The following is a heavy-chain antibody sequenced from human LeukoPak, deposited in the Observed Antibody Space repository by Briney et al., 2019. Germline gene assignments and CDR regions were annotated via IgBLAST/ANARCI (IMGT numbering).Heavy chain of an antibody. CDR2: FKSKTDGGTT. CDR1: GFTFSNAW. D-gene: IGHD1-26*01. CDR3: TIAGNPYYYYYMDV. V-gene: IGHV3-15*01. Sequence: GGSLRLSCAASGFTFSNAWMSWVRQAPGKGLEWVGRFKSKTDGGTTDYAAPVKGRFTISRDDSKNTLYLQMNSLKTEDTAVYYCTIAGNPYYYYYMDVWGKGTTVTVSS. J-gene: IGHJ6*03.